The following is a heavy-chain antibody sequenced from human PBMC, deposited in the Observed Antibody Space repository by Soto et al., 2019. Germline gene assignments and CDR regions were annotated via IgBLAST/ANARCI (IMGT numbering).Heavy chain of an antibody. J-gene: IGHJ4*02. CDR3: SRENWSQDY. Sequence: PGGSLRLSCAASGFTFPEYYMTWVRQAPGKGLEWVASIKSDGSEQFYVDSVKGRFTISRDNAIQALYLQMNSLGAGDSALYYCSRENWSQDYWGQGTLVTVSS. V-gene: IGHV3-7*03. CDR1: GFTFPEYY. CDR2: IKSDGSEQ.